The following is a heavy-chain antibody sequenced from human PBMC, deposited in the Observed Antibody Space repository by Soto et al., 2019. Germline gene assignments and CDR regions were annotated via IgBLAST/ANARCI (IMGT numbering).Heavy chain of an antibody. V-gene: IGHV4-59*01. CDR1: GGSITSYY. D-gene: IGHD6-19*01. CDR3: ARARIVVAGTIVDY. J-gene: IGHJ4*02. Sequence: SYTLSLTCTVSGGSITSYYWSWLRQPPGKGLEWIGYIFYNEGTNYNPSLKSRVTISMDTSKNQFSLQLSSVTAADTAVYYCARARIVVAGTIVDYWGQGTLVTVSS. CDR2: IFYNEGT.